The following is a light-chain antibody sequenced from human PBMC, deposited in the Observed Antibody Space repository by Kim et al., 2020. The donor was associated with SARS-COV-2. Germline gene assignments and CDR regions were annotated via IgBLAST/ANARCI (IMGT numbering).Light chain of an antibody. CDR2: GKN. V-gene: IGLV3-19*01. J-gene: IGLJ3*02. Sequence: VALEHIFRITCQGDSLRSYYASCYQQKPGQAPELVIYGKNNRPSGIPDRFSGSSSGNTASLTITGAQAEDEADYYCNSQYSSSNHPFGGGTQLTVL. CDR3: NSQYSSSNHP. CDR1: SLRSYY.